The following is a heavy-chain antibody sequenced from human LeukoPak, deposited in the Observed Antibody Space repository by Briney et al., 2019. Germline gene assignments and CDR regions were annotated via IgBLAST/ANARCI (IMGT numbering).Heavy chain of an antibody. CDR1: GGTFSSYA. J-gene: IGHJ5*02. V-gene: IGHV1-69*01. D-gene: IGHD4-17*01. Sequence: GSSVKVSCKASGGTFSSYAISWVRQAPGQGLEWMGGIIPIFGTANYAQKFQGRVTITADESTSTAYMELSSLRSEDTAVYYCATRVRDDYGDYGSHWSDPWGQGTLVTVSS. CDR3: ATRVRDDYGDYGSHWSDP. CDR2: IIPIFGTA.